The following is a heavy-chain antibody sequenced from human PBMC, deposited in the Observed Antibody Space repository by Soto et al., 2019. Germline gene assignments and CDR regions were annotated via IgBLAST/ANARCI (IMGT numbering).Heavy chain of an antibody. CDR2: IYPGESDT. D-gene: IGHD5-12*01. V-gene: IGHV5-51*01. CDR3: ARMSGSARDYYYGIAV. Sequence: GESLKISCKGSGYSFSNNWIGWVRQMPGKGLEWMGIIYPGESDTRYTPSFQGQVTFSADRSISTAYLQWTSLKASDTAIYYCARMSGSARDYYYGIAVCGQGTRVSLFS. J-gene: IGHJ6*02. CDR1: GYSFSNNW.